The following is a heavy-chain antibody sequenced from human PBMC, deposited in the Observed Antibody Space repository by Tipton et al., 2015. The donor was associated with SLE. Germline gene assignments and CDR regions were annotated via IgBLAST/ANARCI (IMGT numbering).Heavy chain of an antibody. Sequence: TLSLTCTVSGGSINNYYWSWIRQPPGKGLEWIGYVYYSGSTNYSPSLKSRVTISVATSKNQFSLNLSSVTAADTAVYYCARETTGDAYYYFGMDVWGQGTTVTVSS. D-gene: IGHD7-27*01. CDR1: GGSINNYY. V-gene: IGHV4-59*01. J-gene: IGHJ6*02. CDR2: VYYSGST. CDR3: ARETTGDAYYYFGMDV.